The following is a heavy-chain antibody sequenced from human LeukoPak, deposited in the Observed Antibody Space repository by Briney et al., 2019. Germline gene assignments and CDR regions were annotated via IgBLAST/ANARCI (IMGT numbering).Heavy chain of an antibody. V-gene: IGHV4-34*01. Sequence: PSETLSLTCAVYGGSFSGYYWSWIRQPPGKGLEWIGEINHSGSTNYNPSLKSRVTISVDTSKNQFSLKLSSVAAADPAVYYCARARGATVFHYYYMDVWGKGTTVTISS. CDR3: ARARGATVFHYYYMDV. CDR2: INHSGST. J-gene: IGHJ6*03. CDR1: GGSFSGYY. D-gene: IGHD4-11*01.